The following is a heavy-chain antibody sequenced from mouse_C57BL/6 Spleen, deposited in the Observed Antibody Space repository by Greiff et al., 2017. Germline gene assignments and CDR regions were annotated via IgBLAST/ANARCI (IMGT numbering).Heavy chain of an antibody. CDR2: IYPGDGDT. CDR1: GYAFSSSW. D-gene: IGHD1-1*01. V-gene: IGHV1-82*01. Sequence: QVQLKQSGPELVKPGASVKISCKASGYAFSSSWMNWVKQRPGKGLEWIGRIYPGDGDTTYNGKFKGKATLTADKSSSTAYMQLSSLTSEDSAVYFCARRITTVVAYYFDYWGQGTTLTVSS. J-gene: IGHJ2*01. CDR3: ARRITTVVAYYFDY.